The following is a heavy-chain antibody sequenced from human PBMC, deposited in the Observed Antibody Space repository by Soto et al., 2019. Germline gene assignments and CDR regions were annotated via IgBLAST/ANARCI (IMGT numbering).Heavy chain of an antibody. CDR1: GFTFNICA. CDR3: AKGRTSGWYEWDY. V-gene: IGHV3-23*01. J-gene: IGHJ4*02. CDR2: ITKSGDT. Sequence: EAQLLESGGDLIQPGGSLRLSCAASGFTFNICAMSWVRQTPGKGLEWVSSITKSGDTYYADSVRGRFIISRDNSRNTMYLQMNGLRAEDTAVYYCAKGRTSGWYEWDYWGQGDLVTVSS. D-gene: IGHD6-19*01.